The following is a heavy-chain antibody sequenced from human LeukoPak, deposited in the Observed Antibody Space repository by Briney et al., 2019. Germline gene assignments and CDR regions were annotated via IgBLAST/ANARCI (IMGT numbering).Heavy chain of an antibody. CDR2: ISGSGGST. Sequence: PGGSLRLSCAASGFTFSSYAMSWVRQAPEKGLEWVSTISGSGGSTYYTDSVRGRFTISRDNSKNTLYLQMNSLRAEDTAVYYCAREVLNGYNFYWGQGTLVTVSS. CDR3: AREVLNGYNFY. V-gene: IGHV3-23*01. D-gene: IGHD5-24*01. CDR1: GFTFSSYA. J-gene: IGHJ4*02.